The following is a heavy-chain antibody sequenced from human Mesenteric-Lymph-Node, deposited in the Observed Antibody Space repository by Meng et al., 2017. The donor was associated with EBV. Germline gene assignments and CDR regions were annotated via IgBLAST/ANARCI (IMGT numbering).Heavy chain of an antibody. CDR2: TYSGGRT. Sequence: LQVQESGPGLVRPSETLSLTCTVSGGAISSSSYYWGWIRQPPGKGLEWIGSTYSGGRTYYSPSLESRVTISVDTSKNQFSLKLNSVTAADTSVYFCASLLIVFGGVIVDYWGQGALVTVSS. CDR1: GGAISSSSYY. J-gene: IGHJ4*02. D-gene: IGHD3-16*02. CDR3: ASLLIVFGGVIVDY. V-gene: IGHV4-39*01.